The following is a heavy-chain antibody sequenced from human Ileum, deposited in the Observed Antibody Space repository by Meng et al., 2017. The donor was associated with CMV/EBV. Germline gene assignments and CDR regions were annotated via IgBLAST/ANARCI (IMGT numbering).Heavy chain of an antibody. CDR2: IKSDGSTT. D-gene: IGHD1-26*01. Sequence: GGSLRLSCAASGFTFSSYWMHWVRQAPGKGLVWVSGIKSDGSTTNYADSVKGRFTISRDNAKNTLYLQMNRLRAEDTAVYYCARGGIVGATGAYIPFDIWGQGTMVTVSS. J-gene: IGHJ3*02. CDR1: GFTFSSYW. V-gene: IGHV3-74*01. CDR3: ARGGIVGATGAYIPFDI.